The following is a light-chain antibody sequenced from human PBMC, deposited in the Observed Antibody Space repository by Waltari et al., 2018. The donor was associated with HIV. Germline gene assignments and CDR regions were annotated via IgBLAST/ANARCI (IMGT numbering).Light chain of an antibody. Sequence: QSVLTQPPSVSAAPGQKVTISCPGSSPTTGTNYVTWYQQLPGTAPKLLIYDSNKRPAGITDRFSGSKSGTSGTLAITGLQTGDEADYYCGTWDSSLSAWVFGGGTKLTVL. CDR2: DSN. CDR1: SPTTGTNY. J-gene: IGLJ3*02. CDR3: GTWDSSLSAWV. V-gene: IGLV1-51*01.